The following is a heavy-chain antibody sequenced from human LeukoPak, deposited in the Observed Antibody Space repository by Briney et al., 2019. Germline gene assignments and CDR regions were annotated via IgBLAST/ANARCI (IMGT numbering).Heavy chain of an antibody. CDR2: FYDTRSP. J-gene: IGHJ4*02. Sequence: PSETLSLTCTVSGGSISLYYWSWIGQPPGKGLESIGYFYDTRSPKYNPSLERRVTISVDMSRNQFSLNLTSVTAADTAVYYCARGRGSLTYWGQGTLATVSS. CDR1: GGSISLYY. V-gene: IGHV4-59*01. D-gene: IGHD3-10*01. CDR3: ARGRGSLTY.